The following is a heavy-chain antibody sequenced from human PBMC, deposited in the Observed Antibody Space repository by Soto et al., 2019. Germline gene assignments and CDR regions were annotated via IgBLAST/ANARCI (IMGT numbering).Heavy chain of an antibody. CDR1: GYTFTSYA. V-gene: IGHV1-3*01. D-gene: IGHD1-7*01. CDR3: ARVNHVFLPEGWNYDLDAPYYYYGMDV. CDR2: INAGNGNT. J-gene: IGHJ6*02. Sequence: SVKVSCKASGYTFTSYAMHWVRQAPGQRLEWMGWINAGNGNTKYSQKFQGRVTITRDTSASTAYMELSSLRSEDTAVYYCARVNHVFLPEGWNYDLDAPYYYYGMDVWGQGTTVTVS.